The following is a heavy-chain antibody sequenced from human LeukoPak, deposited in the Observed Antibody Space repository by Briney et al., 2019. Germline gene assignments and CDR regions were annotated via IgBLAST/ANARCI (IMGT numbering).Heavy chain of an antibody. J-gene: IGHJ4*02. CDR2: IIPIFGTA. Sequence: ASVKVSCKASGGTFSSYAISWVRQAPGQGLEWMGGIIPIFGTANYAQKFQGRVTITADESTSTAYMELSSLRSEDTAVYYCARVFYYGSGSRSTYYFDYWGQGTLVTVSS. D-gene: IGHD3-10*01. CDR3: ARVFYYGSGSRSTYYFDY. V-gene: IGHV1-69*01. CDR1: GGTFSSYA.